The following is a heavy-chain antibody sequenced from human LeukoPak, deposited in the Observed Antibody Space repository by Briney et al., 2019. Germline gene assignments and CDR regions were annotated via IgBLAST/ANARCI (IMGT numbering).Heavy chain of an antibody. D-gene: IGHD3-22*01. Sequence: GGSLRLSCAASGFTFSSYWMHWVRQAPGKGLVWVSRINSDGSSTSYADSVKGRFTISRHNSKNTLYLQMNSLRAEDTAVYYCATYDPRGYYYYGMDVWGQGTTVTVSS. CDR1: GFTFSSYW. J-gene: IGHJ6*02. CDR2: INSDGSST. CDR3: ATYDPRGYYYYGMDV. V-gene: IGHV3-74*01.